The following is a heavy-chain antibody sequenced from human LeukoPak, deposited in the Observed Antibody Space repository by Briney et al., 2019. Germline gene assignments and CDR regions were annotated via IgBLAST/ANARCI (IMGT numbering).Heavy chain of an antibody. Sequence: GRSLRLSCAASGFTFSSYAMHWVRQAPGKGLEWVAVISYDGSNKYYADSVKGRFTISRDNSKNTLYLQMNSLRAEDTAVYYCARDNKCDCRPPYYYYGMDVWGQGTTVTVSS. D-gene: IGHD2-21*02. CDR2: ISYDGSNK. CDR1: GFTFSSYA. CDR3: ARDNKCDCRPPYYYYGMDV. V-gene: IGHV3-30-3*01. J-gene: IGHJ6*02.